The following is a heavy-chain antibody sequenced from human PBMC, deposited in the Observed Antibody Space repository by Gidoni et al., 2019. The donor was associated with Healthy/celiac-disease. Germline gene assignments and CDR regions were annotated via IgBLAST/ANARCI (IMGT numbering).Heavy chain of an antibody. CDR1: GFTFSSYS. J-gene: IGHJ4*02. CDR2: IAYDGSNK. V-gene: IGHV3-30-3*01. CDR3: ARDHVLRIAARHARMDY. Sequence: QVQLVESGGGVVQPGMSLRLSCAASGFTFSSYSMHWVRQAPGKGLEWVAVIAYDGSNKYYADSVKGRFTISRDNSKNTLYLQMNSLRAEDTAVYYCARDHVLRIAARHARMDYWGQGTLVTVSS. D-gene: IGHD6-6*01.